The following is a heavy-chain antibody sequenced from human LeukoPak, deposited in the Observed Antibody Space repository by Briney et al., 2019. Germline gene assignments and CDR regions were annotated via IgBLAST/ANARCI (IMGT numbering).Heavy chain of an antibody. Sequence: PGGSLRLSCATSGFTFSSSAMSWVRQAPGKGLEWVSSITGSGGSTYYADSVKGRFTISRDNAKNALYLQMNSLRGEDTAVYYCVARGGWARFDYWGQGTLVTVSS. V-gene: IGHV3-23*01. CDR1: GFTFSSSA. J-gene: IGHJ4*02. CDR2: ITGSGGST. CDR3: VARGGWARFDY. D-gene: IGHD6-19*01.